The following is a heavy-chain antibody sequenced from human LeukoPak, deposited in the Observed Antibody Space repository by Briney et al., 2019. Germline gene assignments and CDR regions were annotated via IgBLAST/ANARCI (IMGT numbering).Heavy chain of an antibody. J-gene: IGHJ3*02. CDR1: GGSISSYY. D-gene: IGHD3-22*01. V-gene: IGHV4-4*07. CDR3: ARDPLGDYDSSGQPGAFDI. Sequence: SETLSLTCTVSGGSISSYYWSWIRQPAGKGLEWIGRIYTSGSTNYNPSLKSRVIMSVDTSKNQFSLKLSSVTAADTAVYYCARDPLGDYDSSGQPGAFDIWGQGTMVTVSS. CDR2: IYTSGST.